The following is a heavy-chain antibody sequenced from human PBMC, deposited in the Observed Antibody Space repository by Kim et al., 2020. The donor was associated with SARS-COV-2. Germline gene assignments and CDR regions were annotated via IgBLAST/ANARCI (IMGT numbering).Heavy chain of an antibody. D-gene: IGHD6-13*01. CDR3: AGGADSSRPDY. J-gene: IGHJ4*02. CDR2: IYYTGST. CDR1: GASISTYY. V-gene: IGHV4-59*13. Sequence: SETLSLTCTVSGASISTYYWSWIRQPPGKGLEWNGYIYYTGSTNYNPSLKSRVTISVDTSKNQFSLQLSSLTTADTAVYYCAGGADSSRPDYWGQGTLVTVSS.